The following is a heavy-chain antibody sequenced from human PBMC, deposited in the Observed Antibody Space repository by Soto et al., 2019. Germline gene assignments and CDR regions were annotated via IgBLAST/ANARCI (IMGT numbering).Heavy chain of an antibody. J-gene: IGHJ4*02. V-gene: IGHV4-59*01. Sequence: SETLSLTCTVSGGSISSYYWSWIRQPPGKGLEWIGYIYYSGSTNYNPSLKSRVTISVDTSKNQFSLKLSSVTAADTAVYYCARNGRYSYPVFDYWGQGTLVTVS. CDR1: GGSISSYY. CDR3: ARNGRYSYPVFDY. D-gene: IGHD5-18*01. CDR2: IYYSGST.